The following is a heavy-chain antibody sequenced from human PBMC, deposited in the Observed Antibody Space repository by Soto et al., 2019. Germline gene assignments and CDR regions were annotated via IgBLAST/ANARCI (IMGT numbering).Heavy chain of an antibody. Sequence: HPGGSLRLSCAASGFTLSSYAMSWVRQAPGKGLEWVSAISGSGGSTYYADSVKGRFTISRDNSKNTLYLQMNSLRAEDTAVYYCAKNGDYYDSSGSDYWGQGTLVTVSS. CDR2: ISGSGGST. J-gene: IGHJ4*02. V-gene: IGHV3-23*01. CDR1: GFTLSSYA. CDR3: AKNGDYYDSSGSDY. D-gene: IGHD3-22*01.